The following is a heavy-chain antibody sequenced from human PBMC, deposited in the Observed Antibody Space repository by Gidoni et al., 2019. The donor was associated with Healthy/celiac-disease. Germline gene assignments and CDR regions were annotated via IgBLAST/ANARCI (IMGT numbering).Heavy chain of an antibody. CDR3: ARDDGYSYGYVRY. J-gene: IGHJ4*02. CDR2: IYYSGST. D-gene: IGHD5-18*01. Sequence: QVQLQESGPGLVKPSQTLSLTCTVSGGSISSGGYYWTWIRQHPGKGLEWIGYIYYSGSTYYNPSLKSRVTISVDTSKNQFSLKLSAVTAADTAVYYCARDDGYSYGYVRYWGQGTLVTVSS. V-gene: IGHV4-31*03. CDR1: GGSISSGGYY.